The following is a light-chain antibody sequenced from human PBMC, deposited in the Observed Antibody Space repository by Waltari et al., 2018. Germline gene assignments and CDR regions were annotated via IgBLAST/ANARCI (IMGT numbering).Light chain of an antibody. CDR3: QQRHDWPLN. CDR2: DAS. V-gene: IGKV3-11*01. Sequence: EILLTQSPVTLSVSPGERATLSCKASQSVRSYLAWYQQKPGQAPRLLIYDASNRASGIPARFSGSGSGTDFTLTISNVEPEDFAVYYCQQRHDWPLNFGGRTKLEIK. J-gene: IGKJ4*01. CDR1: QSVRSY.